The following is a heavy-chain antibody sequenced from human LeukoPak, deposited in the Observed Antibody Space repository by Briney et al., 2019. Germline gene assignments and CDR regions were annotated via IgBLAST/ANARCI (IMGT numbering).Heavy chain of an antibody. D-gene: IGHD3-22*01. V-gene: IGHV4-34*01. CDR3: ARDKTYYYDSSGYYPLLY. CDR1: GGSFSGYY. Sequence: SETLSLTCAVYGGSFSGYYWSWIRPPPGKGLEWIGESNHSGSTNYNPSLKSRVTISVDTSKNQFSLKLSSVTAADTAVYYCARDKTYYYDSSGYYPLLYWGQGTLVTVSS. J-gene: IGHJ4*02. CDR2: SNHSGST.